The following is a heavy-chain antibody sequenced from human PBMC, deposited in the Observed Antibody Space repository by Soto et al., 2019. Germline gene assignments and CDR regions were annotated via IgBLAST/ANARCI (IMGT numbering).Heavy chain of an antibody. J-gene: IGHJ4*02. Sequence: GASVRSCKASGYTFTAYYMHWVRQAPGQGLEWMGWINPNTGDTNYAQQFQGRVTMTRDKSITTAYMELSRLTSDDTAVYYCARDRPPDYWGQGALVTVSS. CDR1: GYTFTAYY. CDR3: ARDRPPDY. V-gene: IGHV1-2*02. D-gene: IGHD6-6*01. CDR2: INPNTGDT.